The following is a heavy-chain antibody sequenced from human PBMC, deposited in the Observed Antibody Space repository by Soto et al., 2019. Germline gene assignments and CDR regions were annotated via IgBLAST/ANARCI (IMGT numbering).Heavy chain of an antibody. Sequence: GGSLRFSCEASGFNFRYFWMHWVRQPPGKGPEWVSNIPSDGRDVSYADSVRGRFTISRDDARNTLYLQMSDLRVEDTAIYYCTRDDSGLGIDYWGQGTQVTVSS. D-gene: IGHD1-26*01. CDR3: TRDDSGLGIDY. V-gene: IGHV3-74*01. CDR2: IPSDGRDV. CDR1: GFNFRYFW. J-gene: IGHJ4*02.